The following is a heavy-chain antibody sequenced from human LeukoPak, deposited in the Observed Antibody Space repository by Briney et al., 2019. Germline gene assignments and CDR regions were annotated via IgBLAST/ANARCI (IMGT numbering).Heavy chain of an antibody. CDR1: GYTFTGYY. J-gene: IGHJ5*02. Sequence: ASVKVSCKASGYTFTGYYMHWVRQAPGQGLEWMGWINPNSGGTNYAQKFQGRVTMTRDTSISTAYMELSRLRSDDTAVYYCARELVDTDNNFDPWGQGTLVTVSS. CDR3: ARELVDTDNNFDP. V-gene: IGHV1-2*02. CDR2: INPNSGGT. D-gene: IGHD5-18*01.